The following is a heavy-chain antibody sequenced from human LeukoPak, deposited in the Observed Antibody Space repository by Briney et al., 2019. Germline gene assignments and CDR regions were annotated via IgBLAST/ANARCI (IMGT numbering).Heavy chain of an antibody. D-gene: IGHD3-10*01. V-gene: IGHV4-34*01. J-gene: IGHJ3*02. CDR1: GGSISSYY. CDR3: AGRRARRITMVRGVIKGVSAFDI. Sequence: SETLSLTCTVSGGSISSYYWSWIRQPPGKGLEWIGEINHSGSTNYNPSLKSRVTISVDTSKNQFSLKLSSVTAADTAVYYCAGRRARRITMVRGVIKGVSAFDIWGRGTMVTVSS. CDR2: INHSGST.